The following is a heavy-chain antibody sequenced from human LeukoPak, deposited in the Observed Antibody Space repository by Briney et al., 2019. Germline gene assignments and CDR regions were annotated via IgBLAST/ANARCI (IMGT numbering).Heavy chain of an antibody. J-gene: IGHJ4*02. V-gene: IGHV4-38-2*02. CDR3: ARDQRGYSSPVDY. CDR2: IYHSGST. D-gene: IGHD5-18*01. CDR1: GYSISSGYY. Sequence: SETLSLTCTVSGYSISSGYYWGWIRQPPGKGLEWIGSIYHSGSTYYNPSLKSRVTISVDTSKNQFSLKLSSVTAADTAVYYCARDQRGYSSPVDYWGQGTLVTVSS.